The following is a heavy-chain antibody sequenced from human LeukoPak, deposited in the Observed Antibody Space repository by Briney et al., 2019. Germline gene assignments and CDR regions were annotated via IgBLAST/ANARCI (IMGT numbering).Heavy chain of an antibody. CDR1: GDSISSSY. J-gene: IGHJ6*02. D-gene: IGHD1-26*01. CDR2: IYTSEIT. Sequence: PSETLSLTCTVSGDSISSSYWSWIRQPAGKGLEWIGHIYTSEITNYNPSLKSRVTMSVDTSKNQFSLKLNSVTAADTAVYYCARHGLSGATTYYFGLDVWGQGTTVTVSS. V-gene: IGHV4-4*07. CDR3: ARHGLSGATTYYFGLDV.